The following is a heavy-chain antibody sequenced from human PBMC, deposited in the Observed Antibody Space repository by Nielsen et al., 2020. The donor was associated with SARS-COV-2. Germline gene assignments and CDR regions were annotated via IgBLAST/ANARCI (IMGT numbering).Heavy chain of an antibody. CDR1: GYSFTSYW. V-gene: IGHV5-51*01. Sequence: GESLKISCQGSGYSFTSYWIGWVRQMPGKGLEWMGIIYPGDSDTRYSPSFQGQVTISADKSISTAYLQWSSLKASDTAMYYCARLPFIVATIYPYYYYYGMDVWGQGTTVTVSS. J-gene: IGHJ6*02. CDR3: ARLPFIVATIYPYYYYYGMDV. D-gene: IGHD5-12*01. CDR2: IYPGDSDT.